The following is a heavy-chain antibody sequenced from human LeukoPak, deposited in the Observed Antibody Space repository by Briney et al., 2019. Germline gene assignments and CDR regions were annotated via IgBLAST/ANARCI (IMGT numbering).Heavy chain of an antibody. CDR2: TTYDGSDK. J-gene: IGHJ4*02. CDR3: AKDRANAWSSDY. CDR1: GFAFSNYA. Sequence: GGSLRLSCAASGFAFSNYAMYWVRQAPGTGLEWVAFTTYDGSDKYYADSVKGRFTISRDNSKNTLYLQMNSLRAEDTAVYYCAKDRANAWSSDYWGQGTLVTVSS. D-gene: IGHD3-10*01. V-gene: IGHV3-30*02.